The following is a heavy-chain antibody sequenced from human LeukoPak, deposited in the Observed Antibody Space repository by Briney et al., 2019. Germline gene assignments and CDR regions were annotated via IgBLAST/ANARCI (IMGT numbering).Heavy chain of an antibody. CDR3: ARRLAAAGKRGFDY. D-gene: IGHD6-13*01. CDR1: GGSFSGYY. Sequence: TASETLSLTCAVYGGSFSGYYWSWIRQPPGKGLEWIGEINHSGSTNYNPSLKSRVTISVDTSKNQFSLKLSSVTAADTAVYYCARRLAAAGKRGFDYWGQGTLVTVSS. CDR2: INHSGST. J-gene: IGHJ4*02. V-gene: IGHV4-34*01.